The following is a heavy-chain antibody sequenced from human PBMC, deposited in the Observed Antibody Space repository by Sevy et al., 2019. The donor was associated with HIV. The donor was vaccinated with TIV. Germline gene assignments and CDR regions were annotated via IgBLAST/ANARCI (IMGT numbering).Heavy chain of an antibody. Sequence: GGSLRLSCTASGFTFGDYAMSWFRQAPGKGLEWVGFIRSKAYGGTTEYAASVKGRFTISRDDSKSIAYLQMNSLKTEDTAVYYCTRDRYYDSSGYLGSLDYWGQGTLVTVSS. CDR2: IRSKAYGGTT. V-gene: IGHV3-49*03. D-gene: IGHD3-22*01. CDR3: TRDRYYDSSGYLGSLDY. CDR1: GFTFGDYA. J-gene: IGHJ4*02.